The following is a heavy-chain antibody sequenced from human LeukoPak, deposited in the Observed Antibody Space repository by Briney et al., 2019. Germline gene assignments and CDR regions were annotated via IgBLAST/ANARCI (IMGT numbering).Heavy chain of an antibody. V-gene: IGHV5-51*01. CDR3: ARQALDYHRTPGYFDY. Sequence: KSGESLKISCKGSGYSFTSYWIGWVRQMPGKGLEWMGIIYPGDSDTRYSPSFQGQVTISADKSISTAYLQWSSLKASDTAMYYCARQALDYHRTPGYFDYWGQGTLVTVSS. CDR2: IYPGDSDT. J-gene: IGHJ4*02. CDR1: GYSFTSYW. D-gene: IGHD4-11*01.